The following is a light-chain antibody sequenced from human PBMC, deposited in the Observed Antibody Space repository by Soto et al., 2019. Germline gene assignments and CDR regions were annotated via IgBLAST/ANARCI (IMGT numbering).Light chain of an antibody. CDR2: NAS. J-gene: IGKJ4*01. Sequence: EFVLTQFPGTLSLSPGGRATLSCRASQTVRNNYLAWYQQKPGQAPRLLIYNASSRATGIPDRFSGGGSGTDFTLTISRLEPEDFAVYYCQQFSSYPLTFGGGTKVDIK. CDR3: QQFSSYPLT. V-gene: IGKV3-20*01. CDR1: QTVRNNY.